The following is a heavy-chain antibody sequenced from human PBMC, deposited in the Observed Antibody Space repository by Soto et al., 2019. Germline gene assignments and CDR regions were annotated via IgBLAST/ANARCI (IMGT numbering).Heavy chain of an antibody. Sequence: QVHLQQWGAGLLKPSETLSLTCAVYGESFIGYYWTWIRQSPGKGLEWIGEINHGGSTNYNPSLKSRVTISIDTAKNQFSLKWTSVPAADTSVYYCARTDIVTTNWFDPWGQGTLVTVSS. CDR2: INHGGST. V-gene: IGHV4-34*01. D-gene: IGHD5-12*01. CDR1: GESFIGYY. CDR3: ARTDIVTTNWFDP. J-gene: IGHJ5*02.